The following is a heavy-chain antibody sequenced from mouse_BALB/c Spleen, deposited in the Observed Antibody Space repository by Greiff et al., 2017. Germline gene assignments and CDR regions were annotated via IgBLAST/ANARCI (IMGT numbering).Heavy chain of an antibody. Sequence: LQESGAELAKPGASVKMSCKASGYTFTSYWMHWVKQRPGQGLEWIGYINPSTGYTEYNQKFKDKATLTADKSSSTAYMQLSSLTSEDSAVYYCAQLTGTPYGGQGTTLTVST. V-gene: IGHV1-7*01. CDR3: AQLTGTPY. D-gene: IGHD4-1*01. J-gene: IGHJ2*01. CDR2: INPSTGYT. CDR1: GYTFTSYW.